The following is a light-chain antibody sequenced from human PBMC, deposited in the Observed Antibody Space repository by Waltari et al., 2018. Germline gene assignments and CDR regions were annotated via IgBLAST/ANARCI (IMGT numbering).Light chain of an antibody. CDR1: QTIRTTY. V-gene: IGKV3-20*01. CDR2: GTF. CDR3: QQYDISPLT. J-gene: IGKJ4*01. Sequence: EGATLSCRTSQTIRTTYLAWYQQKPGQAPTLLIYGTFSRATGIPDRFTGSGSGTDFSLTISSLEAEDFATYYCQQYDISPLTFGGGTKVEIK.